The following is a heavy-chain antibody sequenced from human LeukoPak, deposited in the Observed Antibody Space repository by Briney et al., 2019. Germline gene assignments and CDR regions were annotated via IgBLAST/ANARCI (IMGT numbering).Heavy chain of an antibody. D-gene: IGHD2-2*01. J-gene: IGHJ4*02. CDR3: ARDSDIVVVPAAVSYYFDY. CDR1: GYTFTGYY. CDR2: INPNSGGT. Sequence: ASVKVSCKASGYTFTGYYMHWVRQAPGQGLGWMGWINPNSGGTNYAQKFQGRVTMTRDTSISTAYMELSRLRSDDTAVYYCARDSDIVVVPAAVSYYFDYWGQGTLVTVSS. V-gene: IGHV1-2*02.